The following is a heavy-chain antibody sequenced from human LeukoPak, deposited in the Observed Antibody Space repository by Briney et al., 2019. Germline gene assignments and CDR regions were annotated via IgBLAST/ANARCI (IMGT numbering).Heavy chain of an antibody. Sequence: SGPTLVNPTQTLTLTCTFSGFSLSTSGVGVGWIRQPPGKALEWLALIYWDDDKRYSPSLKSRLTITKDTSKNQVVLTMTNMDPVDTATYYCAHRRPYCSSTSCSGWFDPWGQGTLVTVSS. CDR1: GFSLSTSGVG. CDR3: AHRRPYCSSTSCSGWFDP. D-gene: IGHD2-2*01. J-gene: IGHJ5*02. CDR2: IYWDDDK. V-gene: IGHV2-5*02.